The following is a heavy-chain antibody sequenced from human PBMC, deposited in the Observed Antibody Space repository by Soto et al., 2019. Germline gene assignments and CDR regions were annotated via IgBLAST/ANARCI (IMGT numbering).Heavy chain of an antibody. V-gene: IGHV4-4*02. CDR2: IYHSGST. CDR3: ASLPAPRDFDY. CDR1: GGSISSSNW. J-gene: IGHJ4*02. Sequence: QVQLQESGPGLVKLSGTLSLTCAVSGGSISSSNWWSWVRHPPGKGLEWIGEIYHSGSTNYNPSLKSRVSISVDKPKNRFSLTLSSVTAADTAVYYCASLPAPRDFDYWGQGTLVTVSS.